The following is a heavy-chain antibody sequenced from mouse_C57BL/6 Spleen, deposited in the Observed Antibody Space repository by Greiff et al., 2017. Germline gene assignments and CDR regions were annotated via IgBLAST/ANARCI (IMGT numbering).Heavy chain of an antibody. V-gene: IGHV1-52*01. Sequence: QVQLQQPGAELVRPGSSVKLSCKASGYTFTSYWMPWVKQRPIQGLEWIGNIDPSDSDTHYNQKFKDKATFTVDKSSSTAYMQLSSLTSEDSAVYYCAREGGYDGTTDYWGQGTTLTVSS. CDR3: AREGGYDGTTDY. J-gene: IGHJ2*01. CDR1: GYTFTSYW. D-gene: IGHD2-3*01. CDR2: IDPSDSDT.